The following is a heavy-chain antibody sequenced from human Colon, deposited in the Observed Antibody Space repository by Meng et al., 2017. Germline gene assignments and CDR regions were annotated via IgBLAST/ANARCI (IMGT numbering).Heavy chain of an antibody. J-gene: IGHJ6*02. V-gene: IGHV4-38-2*02. CDR3: ARVPGGNQYNYYYYNGMDV. D-gene: IGHD4-23*01. CDR1: GYSVNSGYY. CDR2: IYHSGST. Sequence: SETLSLTCTVSGYSVNSGYYWGWIRQSPAKGLEWIGSIYHSGSTYHNPSLKSRVTISVDTSKNQFSLKLSSVTAADTAVYYCARVPGGNQYNYYYYNGMDVWGQGTTVTVSS.